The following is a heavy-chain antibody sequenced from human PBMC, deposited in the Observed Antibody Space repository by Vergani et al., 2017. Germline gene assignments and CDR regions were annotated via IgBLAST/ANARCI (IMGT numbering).Heavy chain of an antibody. J-gene: IGHJ6*02. CDR2: VEPEEGET. Sequence: EVQLVQSGAEVKKPGATLKISCKVSGYTFTDHYMHWVKQAPGKGLEWMGLVEPEEGETIYAEKFKGRVTIAADTATDTAHLELSSLGSEDTAVYYCATPQTVTTGGMEVWGQGTTVIVSS. D-gene: IGHD4-17*01. CDR1: GYTFTDHY. V-gene: IGHV1-69-2*01. CDR3: ATPQTVTTGGMEV.